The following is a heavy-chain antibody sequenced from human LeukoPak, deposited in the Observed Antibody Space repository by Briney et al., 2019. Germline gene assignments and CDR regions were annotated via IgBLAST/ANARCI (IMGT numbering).Heavy chain of an antibody. D-gene: IGHD3-10*01. Sequence: ASVKVSCKASGYTFTGYYMHWVRQAPGQGLEWMGRINPNSGGTNYAQKFQGRVTMTRDTSISTAYMELSRLRSDDTAVYYCARDQVMVRGALRLRVLDYWGRGTLVTVSS. CDR3: ARDQVMVRGALRLRVLDY. V-gene: IGHV1-2*06. J-gene: IGHJ4*02. CDR2: INPNSGGT. CDR1: GYTFTGYY.